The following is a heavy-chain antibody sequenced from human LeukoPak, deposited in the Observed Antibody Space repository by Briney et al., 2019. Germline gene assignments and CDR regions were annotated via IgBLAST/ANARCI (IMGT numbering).Heavy chain of an antibody. J-gene: IGHJ4*02. V-gene: IGHV3-30*02. CDR2: IRYDGSNK. CDR3: AKGASPSSYSSSALDY. D-gene: IGHD6-6*01. Sequence: GGSLRLSCAASGFTFSSYGMHWVRQAPGKGLEWVAFIRYDGSNKYYADSVKGRFTISRDNSKNTLYLQMNSLRAEDTAVYYCAKGASPSSYSSSALDYWGQGTLVTVSS. CDR1: GFTFSSYG.